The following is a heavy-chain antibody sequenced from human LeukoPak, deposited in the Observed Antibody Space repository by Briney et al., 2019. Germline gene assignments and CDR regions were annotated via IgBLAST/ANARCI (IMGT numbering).Heavy chain of an antibody. CDR3: AKVPSGGFDY. CDR1: GFTFSSYS. D-gene: IGHD1-26*01. Sequence: PGGSLRLSCAASGFTFSSYSMNWVRQARGKGLEWVSYISSSSSTIYYADSVKGRFTISRDNAKNSLYLQMNSLRDEDTAVYYCAKVPSGGFDYWGQGTLVTVSS. V-gene: IGHV3-48*02. CDR2: ISSSSSTI. J-gene: IGHJ4*02.